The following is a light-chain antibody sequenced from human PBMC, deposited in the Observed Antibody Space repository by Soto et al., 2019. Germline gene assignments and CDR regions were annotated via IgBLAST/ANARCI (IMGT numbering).Light chain of an antibody. Sequence: ESVLTQSPGTLSLSPGESATLSCRASQSVGSSYLAWYQQKPRQAPRLLIYDASSRATGIPDRFSGSGSGTDFTLTISRLEPEDFAVYYCQQYGSSVGGTFGGGTKVDIK. CDR1: QSVGSSY. J-gene: IGKJ4*01. CDR2: DAS. V-gene: IGKV3-20*01. CDR3: QQYGSSVGGT.